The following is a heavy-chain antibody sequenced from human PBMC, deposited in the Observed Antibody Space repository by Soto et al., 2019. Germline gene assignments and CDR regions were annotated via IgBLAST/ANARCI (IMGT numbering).Heavy chain of an antibody. V-gene: IGHV3-30*18. J-gene: IGHJ4*02. CDR2: ISYNGSNK. D-gene: IGHD2-8*01. Sequence: SLRVSCAASGFTFSSYGIHWVRQAPGKGLEWVAVISYNGSNKYYADTVKGRFTISRDNSKNTLYLQMNTLRAEDTAVYYCAKDQDIVPIRLYYFDYWGQRALLTVYS. CDR1: GFTFSSYG. CDR3: AKDQDIVPIRLYYFDY.